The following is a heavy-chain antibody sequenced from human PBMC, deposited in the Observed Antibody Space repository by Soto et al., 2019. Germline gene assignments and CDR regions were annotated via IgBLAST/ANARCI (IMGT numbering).Heavy chain of an antibody. CDR3: ARNLAAGVY. CDR2: LNPNGGST. Sequence: QVQLVQSGAEVKKPGASVKVSCKASGYTFTNSYIHWVRQAPGQGLEWMALLNPNGGSTNYAQNFQGRVPVTRDTSTSTVYMELTSLTSEDTAVYYCARNLAAGVYWGQGTLVTVSS. CDR1: GYTFTNSY. D-gene: IGHD6-13*01. J-gene: IGHJ4*02. V-gene: IGHV1-46*01.